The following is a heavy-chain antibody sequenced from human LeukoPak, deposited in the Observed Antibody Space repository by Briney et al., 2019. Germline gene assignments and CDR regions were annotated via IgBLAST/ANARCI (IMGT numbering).Heavy chain of an antibody. D-gene: IGHD2-21*02. V-gene: IGHV4-30-2*01. Sequence: PSQTLSLTCAVSGGSISSGGYSWSWIRQPPGKGLEWIGYIYHGGSTYYNPSLKSRVTISVDRSKNQFSLKLSSVTAADTAVYYCARGHCGGDCYPTDAFDIWGQGTMVTVSS. J-gene: IGHJ3*02. CDR1: GGSISSGGYS. CDR2: IYHGGST. CDR3: ARGHCGGDCYPTDAFDI.